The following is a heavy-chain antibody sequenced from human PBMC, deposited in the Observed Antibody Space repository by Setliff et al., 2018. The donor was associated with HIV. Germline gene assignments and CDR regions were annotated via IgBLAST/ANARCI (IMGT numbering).Heavy chain of an antibody. J-gene: IGHJ6*03. Sequence: ASVQVSCKPSGYTFTNYALNWVRQAPGQGLEWLGWINTNTENPTYAQGFTGRFVFALDTSVSAAFLQISSLKAEDTAVYYCARAQALLRVYYMDVWGKGTTVTVSS. CDR1: GYTFTNYA. V-gene: IGHV7-4-1*02. D-gene: IGHD3-3*01. CDR3: ARAQALLRVYYMDV. CDR2: INTNTENP.